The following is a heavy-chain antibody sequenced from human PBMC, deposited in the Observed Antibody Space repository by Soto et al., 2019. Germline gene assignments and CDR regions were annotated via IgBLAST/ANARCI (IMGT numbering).Heavy chain of an antibody. J-gene: IGHJ6*02. V-gene: IGHV4-59*01. CDR1: GGSISSYY. D-gene: IGHD2-15*01. CDR2: IYYSGST. Sequence: ETLSLTCTVSGGSISSYYWSWIRQPPGKGLEWIGYIYYSGSTNYNPSLKSRVTISVDTSKNQFSLKLSSVTAADRAVYYCARGSRVMVAAYSLLGMDVWGQGTTVTVSS. CDR3: ARGSRVMVAAYSLLGMDV.